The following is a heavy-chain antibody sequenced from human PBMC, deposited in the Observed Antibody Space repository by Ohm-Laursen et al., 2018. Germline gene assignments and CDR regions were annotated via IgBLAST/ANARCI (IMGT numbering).Heavy chain of an antibody. V-gene: IGHV3-21*01. CDR3: ARGDISGYWYFDL. CDR2: MTSSGSVM. J-gene: IGHJ2*01. D-gene: IGHD3-22*01. Sequence: SLRLSCAASGFTFNNYNMNWVRQAPGKGLEWVSSMTSSGSVMPYLDSVKDRFTISRDNAKNSLYLQMNSLRAEDTAVYYCARGDISGYWYFDLWGRGTLVTVSS. CDR1: GFTFNNYN.